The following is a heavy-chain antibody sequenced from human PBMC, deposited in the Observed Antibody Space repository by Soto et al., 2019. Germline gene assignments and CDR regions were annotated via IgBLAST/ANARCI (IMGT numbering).Heavy chain of an antibody. CDR3: ARALNHIYYYGSGSEPLDY. D-gene: IGHD3-10*01. CDR1: GGSISSSNW. Sequence: SETLSLTCAVSGGSISSSNWWSWVRQPPGKGLEWIGEIYHSGSTNYNPSLKSRVTISVDKSKNQFSLKLSSVTAADKAVYYCARALNHIYYYGSGSEPLDYWGQGNLVTVSS. J-gene: IGHJ4*02. CDR2: IYHSGST. V-gene: IGHV4-4*02.